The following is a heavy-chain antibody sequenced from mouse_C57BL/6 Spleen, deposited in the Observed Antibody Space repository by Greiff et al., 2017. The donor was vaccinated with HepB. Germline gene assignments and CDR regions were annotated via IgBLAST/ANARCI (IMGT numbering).Heavy chain of an antibody. CDR1: GYTFTSYG. D-gene: IGHD3-2*02. CDR2: IYPRSGNT. V-gene: IGHV1-81*01. J-gene: IGHJ3*01. CDR3: ARQAAQAGAY. Sequence: VKVVESGAELARPGASVKLSCKASGYTFTSYGISWVKQRTGQGLEWIGEIYPRSGNTYYNEKFKGKATLTADKSSSTAYMELRSLTSEDSAVYFCARQAAQAGAYWGQGTLVTVSA.